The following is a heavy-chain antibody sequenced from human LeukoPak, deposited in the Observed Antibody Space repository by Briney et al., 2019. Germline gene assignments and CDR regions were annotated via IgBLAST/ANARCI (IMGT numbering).Heavy chain of an antibody. D-gene: IGHD4-4*01. CDR2: ISYDGSNK. V-gene: IGHV3-30*18. J-gene: IGHJ4*02. CDR1: GFTFSSYG. Sequence: GGSLRLSCAASGFTFSSYGMHWVRQAPGKGPEWVAVISYDGSNKYYADSVKGRFTISRDNSKNTLYLQMNSLRAEDTAVYYCAKDPVDYRGQGTLVTVSS. CDR3: AKDPVDY.